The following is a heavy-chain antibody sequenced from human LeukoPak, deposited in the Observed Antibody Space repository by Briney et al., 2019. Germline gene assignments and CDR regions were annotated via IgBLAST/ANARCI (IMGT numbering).Heavy chain of an antibody. CDR1: GFTFSSYS. CDR2: ISRSSSYI. J-gene: IGHJ4*02. V-gene: IGHV3-21*01. Sequence: GGSLRLSCAASGFTFSSYSMNWVRQAPGKGLEWVSSISRSSSYIYYADAVKGRFTISRDNAKHSLYLQMNSLRAEDTAVYYCARDETSYYYDSSGHYWGQGTLVPVSS. CDR3: ARDETSYYYDSSGHY. D-gene: IGHD3-22*01.